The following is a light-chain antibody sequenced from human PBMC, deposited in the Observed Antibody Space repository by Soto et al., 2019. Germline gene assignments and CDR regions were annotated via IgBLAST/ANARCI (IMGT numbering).Light chain of an antibody. J-gene: IGKJ4*01. Sequence: DIVMTQSPGTLSLSPGERATLSCRASHRVSSYLAWYQQRPGQAPRLLIYGASTRDTGIPARFSGSASGTEFTLTISRLQSEDFAIYYCQQYNNSPLTFGGGTKVDI. V-gene: IGKV3-15*01. CDR2: GAS. CDR1: HRVSSY. CDR3: QQYNNSPLT.